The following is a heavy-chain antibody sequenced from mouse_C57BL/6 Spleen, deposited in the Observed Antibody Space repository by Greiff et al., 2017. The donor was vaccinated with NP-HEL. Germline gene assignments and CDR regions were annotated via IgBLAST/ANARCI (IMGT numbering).Heavy chain of an antibody. J-gene: IGHJ2*01. V-gene: IGHV14-4*01. CDR2: IDPENGDT. CDR1: GFNIKDDY. CDR3: TTSSYYYGSSNYFDY. Sequence: EVQLQQSGAELVRPGASVKLSCTASGFNIKDDYMHWVKQRPEQGLEWIGWIDPENGDTEYASKFQGKATITADTSSNTAYLQLSSLTSEDTAVYYCTTSSYYYGSSNYFDYWGQGTTLTFSS. D-gene: IGHD1-1*01.